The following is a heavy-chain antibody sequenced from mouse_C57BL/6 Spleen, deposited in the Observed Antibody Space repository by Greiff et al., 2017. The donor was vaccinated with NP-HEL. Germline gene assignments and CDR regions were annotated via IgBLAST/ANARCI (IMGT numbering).Heavy chain of an antibody. J-gene: IGHJ4*01. CDR2: INPSNGGT. CDR1: GYTFTSYW. Sequence: VQLQQPGTELVKPGASVKLSCKASGYTFTSYWMHWVKQRPGQGLEWIGNINPSNGGTNYNEKFKSKATLTVDKSSSTAYMQLSSLTSEDSEVYDCSRNGYYGSSIYDYAMEYWGQGTSVTVSS. V-gene: IGHV1-53*01. CDR3: SRNGYYGSSIYDYAMEY. D-gene: IGHD1-1*01.